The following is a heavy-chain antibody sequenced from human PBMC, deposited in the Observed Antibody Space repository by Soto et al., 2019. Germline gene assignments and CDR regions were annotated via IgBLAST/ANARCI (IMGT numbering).Heavy chain of an antibody. Sequence: EVQLVESGGGLVKPGGSLRLSCAASGFTFSIYTMTWVRQAPGKGLEWVSSISDTSSHIYYSDSVEGRFTVSRDNAKNSLYLQVNSRRAEDTAVYYCARVRSGGSGYFDYWGQGTLVTVSS. CDR3: ARVRSGGSGYFDY. J-gene: IGHJ4*02. CDR2: ISDTSSHI. CDR1: GFTFSIYT. D-gene: IGHD2-15*01. V-gene: IGHV3-21*01.